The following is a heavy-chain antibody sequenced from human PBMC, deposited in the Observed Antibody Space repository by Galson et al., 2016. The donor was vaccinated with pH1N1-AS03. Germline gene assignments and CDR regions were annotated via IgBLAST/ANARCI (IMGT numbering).Heavy chain of an antibody. CDR2: ISISGSYV. V-gene: IGHV3-21*01. CDR1: RFTFSSYS. Sequence: SLRLSCAASRFTFSSYSMNWVRQAPGKGLEWVSSISISGSYVYYADSVKGRFTISRDNAKNSLYLHMNSLSAEDTAVYYCARRATDGYTIDYWGQGTLATVSS. CDR3: ARRATDGYTIDY. D-gene: IGHD5-24*01. J-gene: IGHJ4*02.